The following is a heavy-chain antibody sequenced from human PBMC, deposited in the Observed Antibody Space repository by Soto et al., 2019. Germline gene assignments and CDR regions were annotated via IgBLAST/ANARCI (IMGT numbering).Heavy chain of an antibody. CDR2: IKGDGSEK. CDR3: ARDKGIRY. Sequence: HPGGSLRLSCAASGFTFSRYWMSWVRQAPGKGLEWVANIKGDGSEKYYVDSVKGRFTISRDNAKNSLYLQMNSLRAEDTAVYYCARDKGIRYWGQGTLVTVSS. CDR1: GFTFSRYW. V-gene: IGHV3-7*01. J-gene: IGHJ4*02.